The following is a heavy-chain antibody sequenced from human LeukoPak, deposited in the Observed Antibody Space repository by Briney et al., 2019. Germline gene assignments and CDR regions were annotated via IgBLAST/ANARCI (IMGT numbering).Heavy chain of an antibody. J-gene: IGHJ4*02. V-gene: IGHV1-2*06. Sequence: ASVKVSCKASGYTFTGYYMHWVRQAPGQGLEWMGRINPNSGGTNYAQKFQGRVTMTRDTSISTAYMELSSLRSEDTAVYYCARLITMVRGVMKPPFDYWGQGTLVTVSS. CDR3: ARLITMVRGVMKPPFDY. CDR1: GYTFTGYY. CDR2: INPNSGGT. D-gene: IGHD3-10*01.